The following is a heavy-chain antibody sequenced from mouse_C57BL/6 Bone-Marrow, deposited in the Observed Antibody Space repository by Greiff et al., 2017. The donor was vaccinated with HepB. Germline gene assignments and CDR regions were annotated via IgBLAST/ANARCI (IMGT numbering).Heavy chain of an antibody. Sequence: QVQLKESGAELVRPGTSVKVSCKASGYAFTNYLIEWVKQRPGQGLEWIGVINPGSGGTNYNEKFKGKATLTADKSSSTAYMQLSSLTSEDSAVYFCAREYYGSSYELAYWGQGTLVTVSA. CDR1: GYAFTNYL. D-gene: IGHD1-1*01. V-gene: IGHV1-54*01. J-gene: IGHJ3*01. CDR3: AREYYGSSYELAY. CDR2: INPGSGGT.